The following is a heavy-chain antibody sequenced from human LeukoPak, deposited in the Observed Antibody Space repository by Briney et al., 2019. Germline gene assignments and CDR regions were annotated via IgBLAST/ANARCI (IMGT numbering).Heavy chain of an antibody. Sequence: PSETLSLTCSVSGGPITVYHWIWIRQPPGKRLEWIGYIISTGTINYNPSLKSRVTISIDTSKNQLSLQLTSVTAADTAVYYCAKVTDWNDLDYWGQGTLVTVSS. D-gene: IGHD1-1*01. CDR1: GGPITVYH. CDR2: IISTGTI. V-gene: IGHV4-59*01. CDR3: AKVTDWNDLDY. J-gene: IGHJ4*02.